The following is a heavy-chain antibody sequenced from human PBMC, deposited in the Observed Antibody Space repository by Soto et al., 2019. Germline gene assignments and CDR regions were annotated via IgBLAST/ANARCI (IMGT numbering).Heavy chain of an antibody. V-gene: IGHV1-18*01. Sequence: ASVKVSCKGFGYSFMKYGINWVRQAPGQGLEWVGWVSPYSGYTHSAQKFHGRLTLTTDTAASTAYMELRILRSADTALYYCAREASVLIPAAQPSRFDSWGQGTLVTVSS. J-gene: IGHJ4*02. CDR2: VSPYSGYT. D-gene: IGHD2-2*01. CDR1: GYSFMKYG. CDR3: AREASVLIPAAQPSRFDS.